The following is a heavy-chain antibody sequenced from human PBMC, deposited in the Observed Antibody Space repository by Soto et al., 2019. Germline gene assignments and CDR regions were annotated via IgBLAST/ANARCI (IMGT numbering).Heavy chain of an antibody. CDR3: GRDAEVDGYKGSLPDY. CDR1: GYTFTSYG. D-gene: IGHD5-12*01. J-gene: IGHJ4*02. V-gene: IGHV1-18*01. CDR2: ISAYNGNT. Sequence: QVQLVQSGAEVKKPGASVKVSCKASGYTFTSYGISWVRQAPGQGLEWMGWISAYNGNTNYAQKIQGRLTMTTDTSTSTAYMELRSLRSDDTGVYYCGRDAEVDGYKGSLPDYWGQGTLVTVSS.